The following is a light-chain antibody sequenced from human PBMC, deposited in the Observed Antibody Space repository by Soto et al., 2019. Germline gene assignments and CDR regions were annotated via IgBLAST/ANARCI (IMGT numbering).Light chain of an antibody. CDR2: EVT. J-gene: IGLJ1*01. V-gene: IGLV2-14*01. CDR1: SSDVGTYDD. CDR3: RSYTIGXTYV. Sequence: QSALTQPASVSASPVQSITISCTGTSSDVGTYDDFSWYRQHPGKAPRLLIYEVTNRPSGVSNRFSGSKSGDTASLTISGLQAEDASDYYCRSYTIGXTYVFGSGTKVXV.